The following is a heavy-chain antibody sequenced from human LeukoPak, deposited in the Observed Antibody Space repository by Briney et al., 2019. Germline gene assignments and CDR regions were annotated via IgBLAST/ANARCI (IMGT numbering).Heavy chain of an antibody. CDR2: IKQDGSDK. CDR3: ARVITVYNDYEEVAEYFQH. CDR1: GFTFSSHR. V-gene: IGHV3-7*01. Sequence: GGSLRLSCVASGFTFSSHRMSWVRQAPGKGLEWVADIKQDGSDKYYVDSVKGRFTISRDNSKNSLYLQMNSLRAEDTAVYYCARVITVYNDYEEVAEYFQHWGQGTLVIVSS. D-gene: IGHD4-17*01. J-gene: IGHJ1*01.